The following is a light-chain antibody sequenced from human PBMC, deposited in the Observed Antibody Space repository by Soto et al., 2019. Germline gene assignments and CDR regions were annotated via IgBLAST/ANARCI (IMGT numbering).Light chain of an antibody. CDR1: QGITSY. J-gene: IGKJ4*01. Sequence: IQLTQSPSSLSASVGDRVTITCRASQGITSYLAWYQQRPGKAPGLLIYSASTLQSGVPSRFSGSGYGTDFSLTISNLQPEDFATYYCQRLSSPPLTFGGGTKVEIK. V-gene: IGKV1-9*01. CDR2: SAS. CDR3: QRLSSPPLT.